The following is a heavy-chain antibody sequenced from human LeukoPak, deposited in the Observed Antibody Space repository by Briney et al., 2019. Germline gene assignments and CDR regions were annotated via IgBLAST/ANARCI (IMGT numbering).Heavy chain of an antibody. D-gene: IGHD3-22*01. CDR3: ARARLDSSGRFDY. V-gene: IGHV4-39*01. CDR1: GGSISSISYY. J-gene: IGHJ4*02. Sequence: SETLFLTCTVSGGSISSISYYWGWIRQPPGEGLEWIGSLYYTGSTYYNPSPRSRVPISVDTSKNQFSLKLSSVTAADTAVYYCARARLDSSGRFDYWGQGTLVTVSS. CDR2: LYYTGST.